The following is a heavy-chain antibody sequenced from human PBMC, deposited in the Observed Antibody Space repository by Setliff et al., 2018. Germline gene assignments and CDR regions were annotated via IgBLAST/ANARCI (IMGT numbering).Heavy chain of an antibody. J-gene: IGHJ5*02. D-gene: IGHD6-19*01. Sequence: SETLSLTCTVSGGSITDENSWWAWIRQPAGKRPEWLGLIYIRGGTDYNPSLKSRVTISLDASRNQFSLNLTSVTAADTAVYYCAVNHVTNIAESGYGYTRIDPWGQGIPVTVSS. CDR2: IYIRGGT. CDR3: AVNHVTNIAESGYGYTRIDP. CDR1: GGSITDENSW. V-gene: IGHV4-61*02.